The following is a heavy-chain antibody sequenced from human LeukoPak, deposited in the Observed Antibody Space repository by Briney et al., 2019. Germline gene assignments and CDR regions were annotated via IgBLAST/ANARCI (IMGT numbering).Heavy chain of an antibody. D-gene: IGHD3-22*01. V-gene: IGHV3-30*02. CDR1: GFPFSGSG. J-gene: IGHJ1*01. Sequence: PGGSLRLSCAASGFPFSGSGMHWVRQAPGKGLEWVAIIWYDGSNQYYADSVKGRFTISRDNSKNTVDLQMNSLRAEDTAVYYCAKDSQYYYDSSGYYRAEYFQHWGQGTLVTVSS. CDR3: AKDSQYYYDSSGYYRAEYFQH. CDR2: IWYDGSNQ.